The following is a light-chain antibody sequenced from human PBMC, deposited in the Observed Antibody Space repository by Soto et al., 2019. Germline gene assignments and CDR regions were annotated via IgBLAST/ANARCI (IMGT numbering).Light chain of an antibody. Sequence: QPVLTQPPSVSGAPGQRVTISCTGSSSNIGAAYDVHWYQHLPGTAPKLLIYGNNNRPSGVPDRFSGSKSGTSASLAITGLQAEDEADYYCQSYDSSLSGSVFGGGTKVTVL. CDR2: GNN. CDR3: QSYDSSLSGSV. CDR1: SSNIGAAYD. V-gene: IGLV1-40*01. J-gene: IGLJ2*01.